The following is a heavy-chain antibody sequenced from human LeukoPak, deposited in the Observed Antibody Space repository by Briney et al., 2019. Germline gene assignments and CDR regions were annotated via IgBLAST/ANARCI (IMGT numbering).Heavy chain of an antibody. CDR3: ARDSNASRFGY. CDR1: GGSISSYY. V-gene: IGHV4-59*12. J-gene: IGHJ4*02. D-gene: IGHD4-11*01. Sequence: SETLSLTCTVSGGSISSYYWSWIRPPPGKGLEWIGYIYYSGSTNYNPSLKSRVTISVDTSKNQFSLKLSSVTAADTAVYYCARDSNASRFGYWGQGTLVDVSS. CDR2: IYYSGST.